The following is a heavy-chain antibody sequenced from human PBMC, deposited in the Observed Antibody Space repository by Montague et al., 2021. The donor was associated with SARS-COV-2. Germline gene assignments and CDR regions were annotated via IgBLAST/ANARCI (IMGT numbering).Heavy chain of an antibody. V-gene: IGHV3-30-3*01. CDR3: ASELADYGDFDY. J-gene: IGHJ4*02. Sequence: SLRFSWAASGFTFSSYAMHWVRQAPGKGLEWVAVISYDGSNKYYADSVKGRFTISRDNSKNTLYLQMNSLRAEDTAVYYCASELADYGDFDYWGQGTLVTVSS. CDR1: GFTFSSYA. CDR2: ISYDGSNK. D-gene: IGHD4-17*01.